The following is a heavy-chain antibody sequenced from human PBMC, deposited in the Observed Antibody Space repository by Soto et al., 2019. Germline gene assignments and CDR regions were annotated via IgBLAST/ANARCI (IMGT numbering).Heavy chain of an antibody. Sequence: EVQLVESGGGLVQPGGSLRLSCADYGFTFSSYWMSWVRQAPGKGLEWVANIKQDGSEKYYVDSVKGRFTISRDNAKNSLYLQMNSLRAEDTAVYYCARDYYYYYGMDVWGQGTTVTVSS. V-gene: IGHV3-7*01. J-gene: IGHJ6*02. CDR2: IKQDGSEK. CDR3: ARDYYYYYGMDV. CDR1: GFTFSSYW.